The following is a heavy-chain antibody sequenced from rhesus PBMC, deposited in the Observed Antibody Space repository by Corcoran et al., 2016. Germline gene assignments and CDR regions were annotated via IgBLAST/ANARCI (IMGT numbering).Heavy chain of an antibody. Sequence: QVQLQDSGPAVLKPSETLSLTCAVSGSSISLSNWWSWISQSPGRGLEWSGGIYGRGQRPAHTPSRQSRHAITIVAAKNLLALQLSSVTAPDTAVHYCARRERNYLSVFDVRGPGDLVPVSS. D-gene: IGHD1-26*01. CDR3: ARRERNYLSVFDV. V-gene: IGHV4-93*02. CDR2: IYGRGQRP. CDR1: GSSISLSNW. J-gene: IGHJ5-1*01.